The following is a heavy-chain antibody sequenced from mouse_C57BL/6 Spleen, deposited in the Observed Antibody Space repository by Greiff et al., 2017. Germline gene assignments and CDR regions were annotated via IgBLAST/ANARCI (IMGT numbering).Heavy chain of an antibody. J-gene: IGHJ2*01. CDR3: ARERDGYRYYFDY. CDR2: IHPNSGST. D-gene: IGHD2-3*01. V-gene: IGHV1-64*01. Sequence: QVQLQQPGAELVKPGASVKLSCKASGYTFTSYWMHWVKQRPGQGLEWIGMIHPNSGSTNYNEKFKSKATLTVDKSSSTAYMQLSSLTSEDSAVYYVARERDGYRYYFDYWGQGTTLTVSS. CDR1: GYTFTSYW.